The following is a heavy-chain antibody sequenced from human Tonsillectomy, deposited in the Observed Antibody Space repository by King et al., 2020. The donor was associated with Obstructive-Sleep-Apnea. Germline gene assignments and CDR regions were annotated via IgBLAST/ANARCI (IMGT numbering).Heavy chain of an antibody. CDR1: GFTFSSYS. Sequence: VQLVESGGGLVQPGGSLRLSCAASGFTFSSYSMNWVRQAPGKGLEGVSYISSSSSTIYYADSVKGRFTISRDNAKNSLYLQMNSLRAEDTAVYYCARDRWLRSDSGYFDYWGQGTLVTVSS. CDR3: ARDRWLRSDSGYFDY. CDR2: ISSSSSTI. V-gene: IGHV3-48*01. D-gene: IGHD5-12*01. J-gene: IGHJ4*02.